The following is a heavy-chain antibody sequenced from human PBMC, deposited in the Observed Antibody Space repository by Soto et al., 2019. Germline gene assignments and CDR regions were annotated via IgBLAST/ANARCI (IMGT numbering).Heavy chain of an antibody. J-gene: IGHJ4*02. CDR1: GFTFSSYA. CDR2: ISGSGGGT. V-gene: IGHV3-23*01. CDR3: ARESDH. Sequence: GALRLSCAASGFTFSSYAMSWVRQAPGKGLEWVSTISGSGGGTYYADSMKGRFTISRDNSKNTLYLQMYSLRVEDTAVYYCARESDHWGQGTLVTVSS.